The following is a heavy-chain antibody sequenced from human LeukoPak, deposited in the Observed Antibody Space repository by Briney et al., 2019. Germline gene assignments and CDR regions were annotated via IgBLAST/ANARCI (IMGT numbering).Heavy chain of an antibody. J-gene: IGHJ4*02. CDR2: ITGSGGST. CDR1: GFTFSNYA. CDR3: AKLDCSGSSCYQFDC. D-gene: IGHD2-15*01. V-gene: IGHV3-23*01. Sequence: GGSLRLSCAASGFTFSNYAMSWVRQAPGKGLEWVSGITGSGGSTFYADSVKGRFTISRDNSKNTLYLQMNSLRAEDTAVYYCAKLDCSGSSCYQFDCWGQGTLVTVAS.